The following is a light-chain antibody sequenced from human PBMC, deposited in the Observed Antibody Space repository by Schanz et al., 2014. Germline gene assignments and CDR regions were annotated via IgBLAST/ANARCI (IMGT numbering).Light chain of an antibody. Sequence: QLVLTQSSSASAPLGSSVKLTCTLNSGHNTYIIAWHQQQPGKAPRYLMKVEGSGSYNKGSGVPDRFSGSRSGAERYLTISSLQSEDEGDYYCHTWGSGFWVFGGGTKLTVL. V-gene: IGLV4-60*03. CDR2: VEGSGSY. CDR1: SGHNTYI. CDR3: HTWGSGFWV. J-gene: IGLJ3*02.